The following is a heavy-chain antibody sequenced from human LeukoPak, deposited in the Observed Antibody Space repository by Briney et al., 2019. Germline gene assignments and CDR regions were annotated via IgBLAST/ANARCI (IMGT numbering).Heavy chain of an antibody. D-gene: IGHD4-17*01. CDR3: ARLMTTVTGGGGFDY. Sequence: SETLSLTCTVSGGSISSYYWSWIRQPPAPGLEWNGYIYYSGSTNYNPSLKSRVTISVDTSKNQFSLKLSSVTAADTAVYYCARLMTTVTGGGGFDYWGQGTLVTVSS. J-gene: IGHJ4*02. CDR2: IYYSGST. V-gene: IGHV4-59*08. CDR1: GGSISSYY.